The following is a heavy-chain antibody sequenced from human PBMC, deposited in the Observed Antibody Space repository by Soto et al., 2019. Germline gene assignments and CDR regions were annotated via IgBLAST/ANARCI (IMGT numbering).Heavy chain of an antibody. CDR2: IWYDGSNK. J-gene: IGHJ4*02. D-gene: IGHD2-21*01. CDR3: ARDLRGGDCYPHY. Sequence: GGSLRLSCAASGFTFSSYGMHWVRQAPGKGLEWVAVIWYDGSNKYYADSVKGRFTISRDNSKNTLYLQMNSLRAEDTAVYYCARDLRGGDCYPHYWGQGTLVTVSS. CDR1: GFTFSSYG. V-gene: IGHV3-33*01.